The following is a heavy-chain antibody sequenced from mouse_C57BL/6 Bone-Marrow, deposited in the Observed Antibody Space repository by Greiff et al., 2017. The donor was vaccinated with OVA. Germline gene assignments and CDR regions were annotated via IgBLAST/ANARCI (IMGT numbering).Heavy chain of an antibody. CDR3: ARGGVYYGNLDY. Sequence: VQLKESGPGLVKPSQSLSLTCSVTGYSITSGYYWNWIRQFPGNKLEWMGYISYDGSNNYNPSLKNRISITRDTSKNQFFLKLNSVTTEDTATYYCARGGVYYGNLDYWGQGTTLTVSS. V-gene: IGHV3-6*01. D-gene: IGHD2-1*01. CDR1: GYSITSGYY. CDR2: ISYDGSN. J-gene: IGHJ2*01.